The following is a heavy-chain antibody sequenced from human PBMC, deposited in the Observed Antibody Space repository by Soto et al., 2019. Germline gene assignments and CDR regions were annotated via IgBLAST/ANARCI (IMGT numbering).Heavy chain of an antibody. Sequence: QVQLVQSGAEVKKPGASVKVSCQASGYSFSNNGISWVRQAPGQGFESMGWINGDNGNTNYAQQFQGRVTMTTDTSTSTDYMELRSLRSGGAAVYYCARDLGYGDYGTDFWGQGTLVTVSS. CDR3: ARDLGYGDYGTDF. CDR1: GYSFSNNG. V-gene: IGHV1-18*04. D-gene: IGHD4-17*01. J-gene: IGHJ4*02. CDR2: INGDNGNT.